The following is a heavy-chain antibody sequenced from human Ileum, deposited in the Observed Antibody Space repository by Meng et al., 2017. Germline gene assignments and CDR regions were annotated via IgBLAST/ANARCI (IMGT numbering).Heavy chain of an antibody. CDR3: AGRRPYGDYPISNY. CDR1: GYTFSSYD. CDR2: MNPNSGNT. V-gene: IGHV1-8*01. D-gene: IGHD4-17*01. Sequence: QVPLLQYGAGGRKPGASVKVSCKASGYTFSSYDINWVRQATGQGLEWMGWMNPNSGNTNYAQKFHGRVTMTRNTSISTAYLELSSLISEDTAIYYCAGRRPYGDYPISNYWGQGTLVTVSS. J-gene: IGHJ4*02.